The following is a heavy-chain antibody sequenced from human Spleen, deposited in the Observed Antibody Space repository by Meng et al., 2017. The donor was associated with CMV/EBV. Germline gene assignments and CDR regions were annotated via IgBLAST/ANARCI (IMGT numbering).Heavy chain of an antibody. D-gene: IGHD2-2*02. CDR3: ARAGYCSTASCYMDLYYYGMDV. CDR1: GYTFTSYY. CDR2: VNPSGGST. J-gene: IGHJ6*02. Sequence: ASVKVSCKASGYTFTSYYFHWVRQAPGQGLEWMGLVNPSGGSTIYAQKFQGRVTMTRETSTSTVYMELSSLKSEDTAVYFCARAGYCSTASCYMDLYYYGMDVWGQGTTVTVSS. V-gene: IGHV1-46*01.